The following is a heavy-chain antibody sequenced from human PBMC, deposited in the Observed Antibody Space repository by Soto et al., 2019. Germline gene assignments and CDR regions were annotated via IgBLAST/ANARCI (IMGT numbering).Heavy chain of an antibody. D-gene: IGHD3-10*01. CDR3: ARDPAGYYPSGSGFDY. CDR2: IYYSGST. Sequence: SETLSLTCTVSGGSISCYYWSWIRQPPGKGLEWIGYIYYSGSTNYNPSLKSRVTISVDTSKNQFSLKLSSVTAADTTVYYCARDPAGYYPSGSGFDYCRQGTLVTVSS. CDR1: GGSISCYY. V-gene: IGHV4-59*01. J-gene: IGHJ4*02.